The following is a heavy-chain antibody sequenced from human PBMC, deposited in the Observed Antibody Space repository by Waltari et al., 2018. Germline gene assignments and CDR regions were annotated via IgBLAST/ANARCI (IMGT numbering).Heavy chain of an antibody. J-gene: IGHJ4*02. V-gene: IGHV3-74*01. Sequence: EVQLVESGGGLVQPGGSLRLSCAASGFILRSSWMHWVRQAPGKGLVWVSRISDDGGSTNYADSVKGRFTISRDNTKNTLYLQMNSLNDEDTALYYCVRRHDSGGFYGLWGQGTLVTVSS. CDR1: GFILRSSW. D-gene: IGHD2-21*02. CDR2: ISDDGGST. CDR3: VRRHDSGGFYGL.